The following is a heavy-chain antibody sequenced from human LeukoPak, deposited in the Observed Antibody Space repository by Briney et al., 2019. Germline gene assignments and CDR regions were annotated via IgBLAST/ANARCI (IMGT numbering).Heavy chain of an antibody. Sequence: PGGSLRLSCAASGFTFSTFNMNWVRQAPGKGLEWVSYISGSSSTIYYADSVKGRFTISRDNAQNSLFLQMNSLKTEDTAVYYCARDRHKGGEMATTVWGQGTLVTVSS. J-gene: IGHJ4*02. CDR2: ISGSSSTI. CDR3: ARDRHKGGEMATTV. CDR1: GFTFSTFN. V-gene: IGHV3-48*04. D-gene: IGHD5-24*01.